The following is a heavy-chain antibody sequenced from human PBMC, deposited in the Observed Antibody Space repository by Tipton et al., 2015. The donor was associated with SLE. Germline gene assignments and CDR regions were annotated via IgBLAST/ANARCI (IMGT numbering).Heavy chain of an antibody. D-gene: IGHD3-3*01. CDR2: IWYDGSNK. J-gene: IGHJ6*03. CDR1: GFTFSSYG. Sequence: SLRLSCAASGFTFSSYGMHWVRQAPGKGLEWVAVIWYDGSNKYYADSVKGRFTISRDNSKNTLYLQMNSLRAEDTAMYYCAKDPNAERFLSYYMDVWGKGTTVTVSS. CDR3: AKDPNAERFLSYYMDV. V-gene: IGHV3-30*18.